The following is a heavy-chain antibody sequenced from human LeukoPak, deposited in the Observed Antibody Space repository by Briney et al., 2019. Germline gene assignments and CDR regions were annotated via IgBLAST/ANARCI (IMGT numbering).Heavy chain of an antibody. Sequence: SETLSLTCAVYGGSFSGYYWSWIRQPPGKGLEWIGEINHSGSTNYNPSLKSRVTMSVDTSKNQFSLKLSSVTAADTAVYYCARGDCSSTSCLIDYWGQGTLVTVSS. CDR3: ARGDCSSTSCLIDY. CDR2: INHSGST. V-gene: IGHV4-34*01. J-gene: IGHJ4*02. D-gene: IGHD2-2*01. CDR1: GGSFSGYY.